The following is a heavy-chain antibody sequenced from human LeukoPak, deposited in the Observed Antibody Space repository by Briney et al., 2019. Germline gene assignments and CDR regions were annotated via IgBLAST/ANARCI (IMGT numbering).Heavy chain of an antibody. J-gene: IGHJ4*02. CDR2: IIPILGIA. D-gene: IGHD1-20*01. CDR3: ARHSLIGTTPFDY. Sequence: SVKVSCKASGGTFSSYAISWVRQAPGQGLEWMGRIIPILGIANYAQKFQGRVTITADKSTSTAYMELSSLRSEDTAVYYCARHSLIGTTPFDYWGQGTLVTVSS. CDR1: GGTFSSYA. V-gene: IGHV1-69*04.